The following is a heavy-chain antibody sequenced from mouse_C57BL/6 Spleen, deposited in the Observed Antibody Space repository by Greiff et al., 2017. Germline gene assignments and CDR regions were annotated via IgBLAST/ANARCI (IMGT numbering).Heavy chain of an antibody. CDR3: ARAQTAQALYFDY. Sequence: EVKLMESGGGLVKPGGSLKLSCAASGFTFSSYAMSWVRQTPEKRLEWVATISDGGSYTYYPDNVKGRITISRDNARNHLYLQMSYLTSEDTAMYYCARAQTAQALYFDYWGQGTTLTVSS. CDR2: ISDGGSYT. J-gene: IGHJ2*01. D-gene: IGHD3-2*02. CDR1: GFTFSSYA. V-gene: IGHV5-4*03.